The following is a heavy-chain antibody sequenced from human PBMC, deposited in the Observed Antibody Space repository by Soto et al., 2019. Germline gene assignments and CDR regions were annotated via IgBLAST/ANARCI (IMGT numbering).Heavy chain of an antibody. V-gene: IGHV3-33*01. D-gene: IGHD2-21*02. CDR3: ARDWGPYCGGDCPWDY. CDR2: IWNDGRNK. J-gene: IGHJ4*02. Sequence: GGTLSLSCAASGFTFSSYDMNWVRQAPGKGLEWVADIWNDGRNKNYGDSVKGRFTISRDNSKNTLYLQMNSLRSEDTAVYYCARDWGPYCGGDCPWDYWGQGTLVTVSS. CDR1: GFTFSSYD.